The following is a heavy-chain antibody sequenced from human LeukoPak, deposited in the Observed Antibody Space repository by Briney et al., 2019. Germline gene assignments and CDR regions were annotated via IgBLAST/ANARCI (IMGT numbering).Heavy chain of an antibody. Sequence: GSLRLSCAASGFTVSSNYMSWVRQAPGKGLEWVSVIYSSGSTYYADSVKGRFTISRDNSKNTLYLQMNSLRAEDTAVYYCARARRDSSGYYYFDYWGQGTLVTVSS. CDR1: GFTVSSNY. J-gene: IGHJ4*02. V-gene: IGHV3-53*01. CDR2: IYSSGST. D-gene: IGHD3-22*01. CDR3: ARARRDSSGYYYFDY.